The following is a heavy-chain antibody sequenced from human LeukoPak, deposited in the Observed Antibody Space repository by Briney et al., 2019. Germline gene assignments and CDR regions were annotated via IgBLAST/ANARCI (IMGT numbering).Heavy chain of an antibody. CDR3: ARGGWNYGEDFDY. CDR2: IYDSGST. V-gene: IGHV4-59*11. D-gene: IGHD1-7*01. Sequence: PETLSLTCTVSGGSITSRYWSWIRQPPGKGLEWIGYIYDSGSTNYNPSLKSRVSISGDTSKNQFSMNLSSVTAADTAVYYCARGGWNYGEDFDYWGQGALVTVSS. CDR1: GGSITSRY. J-gene: IGHJ4*02.